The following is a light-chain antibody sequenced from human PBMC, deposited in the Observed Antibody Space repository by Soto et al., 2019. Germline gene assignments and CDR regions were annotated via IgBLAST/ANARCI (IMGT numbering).Light chain of an antibody. CDR1: HSITDY. Sequence: EIVLTQSPATLSLSPGDRATLSCRASHSITDYLAWYQQKPGQAPRLLVYDAFNRATGVPARFSASGSGTDFPLTISSLDPEDFAVYYCQHRSDRITFGQGTRLETK. J-gene: IGKJ5*01. CDR2: DAF. CDR3: QHRSDRIT. V-gene: IGKV3-11*01.